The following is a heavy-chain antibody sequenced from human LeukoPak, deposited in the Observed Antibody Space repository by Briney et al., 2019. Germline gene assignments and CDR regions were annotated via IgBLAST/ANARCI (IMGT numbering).Heavy chain of an antibody. D-gene: IGHD3-10*01. CDR1: GFTFSTYW. J-gene: IGHJ4*02. CDR2: INSDGSST. V-gene: IGHV3-74*01. CDR3: TRRLYASGSYYSDY. Sequence: GGSLRLSCAASGFTFSTYWMHWVRQAPGKGLVWVSRINSDGSSTAYADSVKGRFTISRDNAKNTLYLQMDSLTAEDTAVYYCTRRLYASGSYYSDYWGQGTLVTVSS.